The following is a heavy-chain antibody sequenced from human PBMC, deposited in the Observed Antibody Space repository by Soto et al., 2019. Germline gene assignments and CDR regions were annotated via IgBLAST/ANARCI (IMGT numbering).Heavy chain of an antibody. V-gene: IGHV3-48*02. Sequence: EVQLVESGGGLVQPGGSLRLSCAASGFTISSYSMNWVGQAPGKGLEWVSYIISSSSTIYYANSVKGRFTISRDNGKNALYLLMDSQRDEVLAVYYCAIAHTQLLWFGEVHYYDGMDVWGQRNTVPVSS. J-gene: IGHJ6*02. D-gene: IGHD3-10*01. CDR1: GFTISSYS. CDR3: AIAHTQLLWFGEVHYYDGMDV. CDR2: IISSSSTI.